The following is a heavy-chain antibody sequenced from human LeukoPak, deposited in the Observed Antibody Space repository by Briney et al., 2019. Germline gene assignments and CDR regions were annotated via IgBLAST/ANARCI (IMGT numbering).Heavy chain of an antibody. D-gene: IGHD6-13*01. CDR3: ARSPPSARQQLGPTNWFDP. V-gene: IGHV1-69*02. J-gene: IGHJ5*02. CDR2: IIPILGIA. Sequence: ASVKVSCKASGGTFSSYTMSWVRQAPGQGLEWMGRIIPILGIANYAQKFQGRVTITADKSTSTAYMELSSLRSEDTAVYYCARSPPSARQQLGPTNWFDPWGQGTLVTVSS. CDR1: GGTFSSYT.